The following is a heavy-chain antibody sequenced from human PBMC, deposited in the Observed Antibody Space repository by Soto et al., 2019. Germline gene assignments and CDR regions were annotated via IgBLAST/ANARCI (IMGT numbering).Heavy chain of an antibody. CDR1: GESVSTNSAT. Sequence: QVQLQQSGPGLVKPSQTLSLTCAISGESVSTNSATWDWIRQSPSRGLEWLGRTYYRSKWYHDYAASVTGRTTINADTSNNQHSLQLNSVTPDDTAVYYCARLIGDSWLDSWGQGTLVTVSS. J-gene: IGHJ5*01. CDR2: TYYRSKWYH. CDR3: ARLIGDSWLDS. V-gene: IGHV6-1*01. D-gene: IGHD2-8*01.